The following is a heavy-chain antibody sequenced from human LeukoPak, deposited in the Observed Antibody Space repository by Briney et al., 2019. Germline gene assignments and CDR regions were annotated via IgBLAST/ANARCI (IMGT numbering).Heavy chain of an antibody. Sequence: ASVKVSCKASGYTFTGYYMHWVRQAPGQGLEWMGWINPNSGGTNYAQKFQGRVTMTRDTSISTAYMELSRLRSGDTAVYYCARDFIWGRGAFDIWGQGTMVTVSS. J-gene: IGHJ3*02. CDR1: GYTFTGYY. CDR2: INPNSGGT. D-gene: IGHD3-10*01. CDR3: ARDFIWGRGAFDI. V-gene: IGHV1-2*02.